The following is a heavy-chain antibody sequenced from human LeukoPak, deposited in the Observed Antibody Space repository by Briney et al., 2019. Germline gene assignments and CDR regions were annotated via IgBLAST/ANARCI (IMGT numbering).Heavy chain of an antibody. Sequence: PSETLSLTCTVSGGSISGDYWNWIRQPPGKGLEWVGHIYHSGSTTYSPSLKSRLTISIDTSRNQFSLKLSSVTAADTAVYYCARVTGTTRYGSRWHIGQWGQGTLVAVTS. CDR1: GGSISGDY. V-gene: IGHV4-59*01. D-gene: IGHD1/OR15-1a*01. J-gene: IGHJ4*02. CDR3: ARVTGTTRYGSRWHIGQ. CDR2: IYHSGST.